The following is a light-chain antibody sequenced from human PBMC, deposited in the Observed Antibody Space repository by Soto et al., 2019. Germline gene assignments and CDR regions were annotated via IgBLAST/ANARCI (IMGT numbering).Light chain of an antibody. CDR2: DAS. CDR3: QQRSNWPLT. V-gene: IGKV3-11*01. Sequence: EIVLTQSPATLPLSPGERATVACRASQSVSSYLAWYQQKPGQAPRLLIYDASNRATGIPARFSGSGSGTEFTLTISSIEPEDVAVYYCQQRSNWPLTFGGGTKVEIK. J-gene: IGKJ4*01. CDR1: QSVSSY.